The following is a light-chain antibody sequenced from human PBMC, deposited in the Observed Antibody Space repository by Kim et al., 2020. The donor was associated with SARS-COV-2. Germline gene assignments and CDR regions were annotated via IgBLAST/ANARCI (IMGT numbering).Light chain of an antibody. Sequence: SSELTQDPAVSVALGQTVRITCQGDSLRSYYATWYQQRPGQAPTLVLYGKYDRPSGIPDRFSGSASGNTASLTITGAQAEDEGDYYCSSRDTTGDHVVFG. J-gene: IGLJ3*02. V-gene: IGLV3-19*01. CDR2: GKY. CDR1: SLRSYY. CDR3: SSRDTTGDHVV.